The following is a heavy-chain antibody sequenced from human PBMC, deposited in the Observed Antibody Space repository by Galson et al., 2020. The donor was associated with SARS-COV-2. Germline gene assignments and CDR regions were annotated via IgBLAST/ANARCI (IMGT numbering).Heavy chain of an antibody. V-gene: IGHV4-30-4*07. J-gene: IGHJ5*02. CDR2: IYYSGST. CDR3: ARAPAGEADAGIWFDP. Sequence: SETLSLTCAVSGGSISSGGYSWSWIRQPPGKGLEWIGYIYYSGSTYYNPSLKSRVTISVDTSKNHFSLELSSVTAADTAVYYCARAPAGEADAGIWFDPWGQGTLVTVSS. D-gene: IGHD6-13*01. CDR1: GGSISSGGYS.